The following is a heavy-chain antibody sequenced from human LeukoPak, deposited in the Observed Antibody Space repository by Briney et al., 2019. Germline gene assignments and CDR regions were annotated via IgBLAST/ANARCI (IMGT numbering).Heavy chain of an antibody. CDR3: VRGTPYYYDSSGIDY. CDR1: GDSVSSNSAA. CDR2: TYYRSKWYN. Sequence: SQTLSLTCAISGDSVSSNSAAWNWIRQSPSRDLEWLGRTYYRSKWYNDYAVSVKSRITINPDTSKNQFSLQLNSVTPEDTAVYYCVRGTPYYYDSSGIDYWGQGTLVTVSS. V-gene: IGHV6-1*01. D-gene: IGHD3-22*01. J-gene: IGHJ4*02.